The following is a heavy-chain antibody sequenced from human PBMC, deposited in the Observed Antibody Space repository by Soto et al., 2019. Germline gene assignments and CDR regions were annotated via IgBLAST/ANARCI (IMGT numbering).Heavy chain of an antibody. CDR1: GGSISSSNW. D-gene: IGHD3-10*01. J-gene: IGHJ6*02. V-gene: IGHV4-4*02. CDR2: IYHSGST. CDR3: ARSPKWFGERGGMDV. Sequence: QVQLQESGPGLVKPSGTLSLTCAVSGGSISSSNWWSWVRQPPGKGLEWIGEIYHSGSTNYNPALKGRVTISVDKSKNQFSLKLSSVTAADTAVYYCARSPKWFGERGGMDVWGQGTTVTVSS.